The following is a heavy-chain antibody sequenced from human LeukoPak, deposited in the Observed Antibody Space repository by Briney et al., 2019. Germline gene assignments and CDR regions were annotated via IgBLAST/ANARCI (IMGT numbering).Heavy chain of an antibody. J-gene: IGHJ4*02. V-gene: IGHV4-59*01. CDR2: VFDSGGT. Sequence: KTSETLSLTCTVSGGSISNYWRSWIRQPPGKGLEWIGYVFDSGGTNYNPSLKSRVTISVDTSKKQFSLKLSSVTAADTAVYYCARGYSSSWNYFDYWGQGTLVTVSS. CDR1: GGSISNYW. CDR3: ARGYSSSWNYFDY. D-gene: IGHD6-13*01.